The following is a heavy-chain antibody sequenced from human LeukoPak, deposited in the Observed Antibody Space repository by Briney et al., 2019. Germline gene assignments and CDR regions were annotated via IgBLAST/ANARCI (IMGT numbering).Heavy chain of an antibody. Sequence: SETLSLTCAVYGGSFSGYYWSWIRQPPGKGPEWIGEINHSGSTNYNPSLKSRVTISVDTSKNQFSLKLSSVTAADTAVYYCARGLSLRYFDWSYAGDAFDIWGQGTMVTVSS. CDR1: GGSFSGYY. CDR2: INHSGST. V-gene: IGHV4-34*01. J-gene: IGHJ3*02. CDR3: ARGLSLRYFDWSYAGDAFDI. D-gene: IGHD3-9*01.